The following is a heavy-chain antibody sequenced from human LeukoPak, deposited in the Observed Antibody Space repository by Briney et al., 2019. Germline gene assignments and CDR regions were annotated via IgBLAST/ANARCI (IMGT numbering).Heavy chain of an antibody. J-gene: IGHJ4*02. CDR3: AREKDTYYYGSGSYLPNYFDY. D-gene: IGHD3-10*01. CDR1: GGTFSSYA. CDR2: IIPIFGTA. Sequence: GASVKVSCNASGGTFSSYAISWVRQAPGQGLEWVGGIIPIFGTANYAQKFEGRVTITADESTSTAYMELSSLRSEDTAVYYCAREKDTYYYGSGSYLPNYFDYWGQGTLVTVSS. V-gene: IGHV1-69*13.